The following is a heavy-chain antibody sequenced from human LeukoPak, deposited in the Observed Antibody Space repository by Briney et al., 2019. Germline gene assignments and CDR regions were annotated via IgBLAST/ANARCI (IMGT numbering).Heavy chain of an antibody. CDR3: ARELTTRVVDY. V-gene: IGHV4-34*01. Sequence: SETLSLTCAVYGGSFSGYYWSWIRQPPGKGMEWIGEINHSGSTNYNPSLKSRVTISVDTSKNQFSLKLSSVTAADTAVYYCARELTTRVVDYWGQGTLVTVSS. CDR1: GGSFSGYY. CDR2: INHSGST. D-gene: IGHD1-14*01. J-gene: IGHJ4*02.